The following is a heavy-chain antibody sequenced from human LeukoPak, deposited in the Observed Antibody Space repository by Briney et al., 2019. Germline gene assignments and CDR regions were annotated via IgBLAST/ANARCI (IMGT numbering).Heavy chain of an antibody. Sequence: PSETLSLTCTVSGGSISSSSYYWGWIRQPPGEGLEWIGSIYYSGSTYYNPSHKSRVTISVDTSKNQFSLKLSSVTAADTAVYYCASALRGGYSYGLPGFDYWGQGTLVTVSS. CDR2: IYYSGST. V-gene: IGHV4-39*07. D-gene: IGHD5-18*01. CDR3: ASALRGGYSYGLPGFDY. CDR1: GGSISSSSYY. J-gene: IGHJ4*02.